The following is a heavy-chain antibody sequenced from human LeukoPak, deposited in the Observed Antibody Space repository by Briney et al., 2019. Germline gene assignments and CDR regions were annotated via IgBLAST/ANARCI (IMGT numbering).Heavy chain of an antibody. CDR1: GFTFSDYY. D-gene: IGHD4-17*01. V-gene: IGHV3-11*01. CDR2: ISTSSNT. CDR3: AKGPHDYGDHVPFDY. Sequence: PGGSLRLSCAASGFTFSDYYMSWIRQAPGKGLEWVSYISTSSNTYYADSVKGRFTISRDNAKNSLYLQMNSLRAEDTALYYCAKGPHDYGDHVPFDYWGQGTLVTVSS. J-gene: IGHJ4*02.